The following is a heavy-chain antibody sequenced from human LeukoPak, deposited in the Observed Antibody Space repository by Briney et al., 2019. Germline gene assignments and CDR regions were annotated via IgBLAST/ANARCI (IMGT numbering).Heavy chain of an antibody. J-gene: IGHJ6*02. D-gene: IGHD2-2*01. CDR3: ARDKRRVGYCSSTSCYGLGYYYGMDV. CDR2: INHSGST. CDR1: GGSFSGYY. V-gene: IGHV4-34*01. Sequence: PSETLSLTCAVYGGSFSGYYWSWIRQPPGKGLEWIGEINHSGSTNYNPSLKSRVTISVDTSKNQFSLKLSSVTAADTAVYYCARDKRRVGYCSSTSCYGLGYYYGMDVWGQGTTVTVSS.